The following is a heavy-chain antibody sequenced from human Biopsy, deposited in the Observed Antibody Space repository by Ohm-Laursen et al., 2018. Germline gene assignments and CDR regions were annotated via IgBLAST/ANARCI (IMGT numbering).Heavy chain of an antibody. V-gene: IGHV3-11*01. CDR3: ARDGVGSYHDY. Sequence: GSLRFSCTASGFTFSDYYMSWIRQAPGKGLEWLLYVSGSGTTIFYADSVKGRFTVSRDNAKNSLYLQMNSLTVEDTAVYYCARDGVGSYHDYWGQGTLVTVSS. D-gene: IGHD3-16*02. CDR1: GFTFSDYY. CDR2: VSGSGTTI. J-gene: IGHJ4*02.